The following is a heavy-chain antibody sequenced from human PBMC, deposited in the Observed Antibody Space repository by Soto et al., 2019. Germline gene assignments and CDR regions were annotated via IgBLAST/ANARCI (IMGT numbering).Heavy chain of an antibody. Sequence: SGPPLVHPTHPLSLTGSLSGFSLRTSGICVGWIRQPPGKALEWLGVIYWDDDRRYSPSLKSRLTITKDTSRNQVVLTVTNVDPKDTATYYCARRESDNYYVFDYWGQGTVVTVSS. D-gene: IGHD3-16*01. CDR2: IYWDDDR. CDR1: GFSLRTSGIC. V-gene: IGHV2-5*02. J-gene: IGHJ4*02. CDR3: ARRESDNYYVFDY.